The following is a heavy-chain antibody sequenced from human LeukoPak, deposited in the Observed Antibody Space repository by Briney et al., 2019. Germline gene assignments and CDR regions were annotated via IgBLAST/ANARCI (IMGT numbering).Heavy chain of an antibody. CDR1: GYTFTSYY. V-gene: IGHV1-46*01. CDR2: INPSGGST. J-gene: IGHJ5*02. CDR3: ARDLGSSSVEGLFDP. Sequence: ASVKVSCKASGYTFTSYYMHWVRQAPGQGLEWMGIINPSGGSTSYAQKFQGRVTMTRDTSTSTVHMELSSLRSEDTAVYYCARDLGSSSVEGLFDPWGQGTLVTVSS. D-gene: IGHD6-6*01.